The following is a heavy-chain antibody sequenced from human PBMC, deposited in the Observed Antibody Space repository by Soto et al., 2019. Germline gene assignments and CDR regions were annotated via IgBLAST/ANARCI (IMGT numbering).Heavy chain of an antibody. Sequence: QLQLQESGPGLVKPSETLSLTCTVSGGSISSSSFHWGWIRQPPGKGLEWIGSIYYSGSTYYSPSPKRRATISVDTSKTQFSLKLSSVTAADTAVYYCARRERAAGTDWWFDPWGQGTLVTVSS. D-gene: IGHD6-13*01. CDR1: GGSISSSSFH. V-gene: IGHV4-39*01. J-gene: IGHJ5*02. CDR2: IYYSGST. CDR3: ARRERAAGTDWWFDP.